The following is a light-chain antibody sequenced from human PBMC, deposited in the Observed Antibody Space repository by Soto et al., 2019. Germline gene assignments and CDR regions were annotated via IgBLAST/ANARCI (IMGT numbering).Light chain of an antibody. Sequence: DIQMTQSPSTLSASAGDRVTITCRASQTISSWLAWYQQKPGKAPKLLIYKASTLKSGVPSRFSGSGSGTEFTLAISSLQPEDSATYYCQQYKTYSQWTFGQGTKVDIK. CDR3: QQYKTYSQWT. CDR1: QTISSW. J-gene: IGKJ1*01. CDR2: KAS. V-gene: IGKV1-5*03.